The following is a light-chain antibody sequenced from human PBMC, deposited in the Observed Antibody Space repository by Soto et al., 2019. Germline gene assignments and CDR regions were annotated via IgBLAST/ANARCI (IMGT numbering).Light chain of an antibody. CDR1: QSVSSY. Sequence: EIVLTQSPATLYLSPGERATLSCRASQSVSSYLAWYQQKPGQAPRLLIYDASNRATGIPARFSGSGSGTDFTLTISSLEPEDFAVYYCQQRSNWLITFGQGTRLEI. CDR2: DAS. J-gene: IGKJ5*01. CDR3: QQRSNWLIT. V-gene: IGKV3-11*01.